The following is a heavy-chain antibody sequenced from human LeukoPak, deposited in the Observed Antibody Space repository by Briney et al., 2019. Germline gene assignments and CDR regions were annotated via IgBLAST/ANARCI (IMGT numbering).Heavy chain of an antibody. CDR1: GGSISSYY. CDR2: IYTSGST. D-gene: IGHD3-9*01. Sequence: SETLSLTCTVSGGSISSYYWSWIRQPAGKRLEWIGRIYTSGSTNYNPSLKSRVTMSVDTSKNQFSLKLSSVTAADTAVYYCARVDILTGYNWFDPWGQGTLVTVSS. V-gene: IGHV4-4*07. CDR3: ARVDILTGYNWFDP. J-gene: IGHJ5*02.